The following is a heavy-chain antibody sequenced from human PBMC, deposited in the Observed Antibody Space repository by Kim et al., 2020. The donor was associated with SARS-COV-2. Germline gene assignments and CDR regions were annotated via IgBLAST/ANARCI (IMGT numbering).Heavy chain of an antibody. CDR2: INPSGGST. CDR1: GYTFTSYY. J-gene: IGHJ4*02. CDR3: ARASTPQAAGDDEFDY. D-gene: IGHD6-13*01. Sequence: ASVKVSCKASGYTFTSYYMHWVRQAPGQGLEWMGIINPSGGSTSYAQKFQGRVTMTRDTSTSTVYMELSSLRSEDTAVYYCARASTPQAAGDDEFDYWGQGTLVTVSS. V-gene: IGHV1-46*01.